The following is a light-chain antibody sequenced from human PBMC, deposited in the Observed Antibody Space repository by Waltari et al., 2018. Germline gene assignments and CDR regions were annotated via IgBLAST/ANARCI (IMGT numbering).Light chain of an antibody. Sequence: QSVLTQPPSASGTPGQRVTLSCSGSISNIGSNAVNWYQQLPGTAPKLLIYSNNQRPSGVPARFSGSKSGTSASLAISGLQSEDEADYYCAARDDSLNGWVFGGGTKLTVL. CDR1: ISNIGSNA. CDR3: AARDDSLNGWV. CDR2: SNN. V-gene: IGLV1-44*01. J-gene: IGLJ3*02.